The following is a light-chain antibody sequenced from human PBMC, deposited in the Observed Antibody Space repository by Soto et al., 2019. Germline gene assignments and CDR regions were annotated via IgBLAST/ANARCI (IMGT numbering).Light chain of an antibody. CDR2: GNN. J-gene: IGLJ1*01. CDR3: QSYDSGLSAFV. Sequence: QSVLTQPPSVSGAPGQRVTISCTGSSSNIGAPYDVHWYQQLPGTAPKLLIYGNNNRPSGVPDRFSGSRSGTSASLAITGLQADDESDYYCQSYDSGLSAFVFGTGTKLTVL. V-gene: IGLV1-40*01. CDR1: SSNIGAPYD.